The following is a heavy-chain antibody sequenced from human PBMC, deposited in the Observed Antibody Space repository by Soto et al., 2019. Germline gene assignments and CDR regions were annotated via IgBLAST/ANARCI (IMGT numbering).Heavy chain of an antibody. J-gene: IGHJ4*02. V-gene: IGHV1-18*01. CDR3: ARDRGRSCTGGSCPFYY. CDR2: ISTYDGNT. Sequence: QVQLVQSGAEVKNPGASVRVSCRASGYSFTIYGITWVRQAPGQWFEWMGWISTYDGNTNYAQNFQGSVSMARDTSTRTDQMAMRRLSSDDKALYYCARDRGRSCTGGSCPFYYCGEGTLVTVSS. CDR1: GYSFTIYG. D-gene: IGHD2-15*01.